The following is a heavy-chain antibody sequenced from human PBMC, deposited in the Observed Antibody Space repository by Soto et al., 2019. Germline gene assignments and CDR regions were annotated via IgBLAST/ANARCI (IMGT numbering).Heavy chain of an antibody. CDR3: ARNRVATNRLAPLDY. D-gene: IGHD5-12*01. CDR1: GGSFSSYY. J-gene: IGHJ4*02. CDR2: INHSGTT. V-gene: IGHV4-34*01. Sequence: PSETLSLTCAVSGGSFSSYYWNWIRQPPGRGLEWVGEINHSGTTNYNPSLESRITISLDASKNHFSLTLTSVTAADTAVYYCARNRVATNRLAPLDYWGQGALVTVSS.